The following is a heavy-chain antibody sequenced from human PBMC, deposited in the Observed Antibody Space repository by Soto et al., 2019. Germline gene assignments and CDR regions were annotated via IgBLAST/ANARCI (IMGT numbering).Heavy chain of an antibody. V-gene: IGHV3-7*01. D-gene: IGHD6-19*01. Sequence: EVQLVESGGGLVQPGGSLRLSCAASGFTFSSYWMSWVRQAPGKGLEWVANIKQDGSEKYYVDSVKGRFTASRDNAENSLYVQMNSLRAEDTAVYYCARDHSRTYGSGYYPGSYWGQGTLVTVSS. CDR3: ARDHSRTYGSGYYPGSY. CDR1: GFTFSSYW. CDR2: IKQDGSEK. J-gene: IGHJ4*02.